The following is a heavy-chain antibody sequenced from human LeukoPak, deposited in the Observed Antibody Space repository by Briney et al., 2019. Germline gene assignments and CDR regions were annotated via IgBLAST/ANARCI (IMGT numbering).Heavy chain of an antibody. D-gene: IGHD3-22*01. V-gene: IGHV3-74*01. CDR1: GLTFSGYW. CDR3: ARAATYYYDSSGFDY. Sequence: GGSLRLSCAASGLTFSGYWMHWVRQVPGKGLVWVSRVNGDGTSISYADSVKGRFTISRDNAKNTLYLQMNSLRAEDTAVYYCARAATYYYDSSGFDYWGQGTLVTVSS. CDR2: VNGDGTSI. J-gene: IGHJ4*02.